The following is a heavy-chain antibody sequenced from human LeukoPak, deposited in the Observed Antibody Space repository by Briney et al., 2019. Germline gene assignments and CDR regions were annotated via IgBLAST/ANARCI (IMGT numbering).Heavy chain of an antibody. V-gene: IGHV4-59*01. D-gene: IGHD3-10*01. J-gene: IGHJ4*02. CDR3: ARVSHAVRGVDHSDH. CDR2: ICYSGST. Sequence: SETLSLTCTVSGGSISSYCWSWIRQPPGKGLEWIGYICYSGSTNYNPSLKSRVTISVDTSKSQFPLKLSSVTAADTAVYYCARVSHAVRGVDHSDHWGQGTLVTVSS. CDR1: GGSISSYC.